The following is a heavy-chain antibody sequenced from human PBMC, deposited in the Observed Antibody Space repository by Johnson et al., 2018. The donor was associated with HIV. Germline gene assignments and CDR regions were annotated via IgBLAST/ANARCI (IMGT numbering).Heavy chain of an antibody. Sequence: QVQLVESGGGVVQPGGSLRLSCVASGFSFSGYAMHWVRHAPGKGLEWVAVISYDGSNKYYADSVKVRFTISRDNAKNSLYLQMNSLRAEDTAVYYCARDRTLWQLVRPGGAFDIWGQGTMVTVSS. V-gene: IGHV3-30-3*01. CDR1: GFSFSGYA. CDR2: ISYDGSNK. CDR3: ARDRTLWQLVRPGGAFDI. D-gene: IGHD6-6*01. J-gene: IGHJ3*02.